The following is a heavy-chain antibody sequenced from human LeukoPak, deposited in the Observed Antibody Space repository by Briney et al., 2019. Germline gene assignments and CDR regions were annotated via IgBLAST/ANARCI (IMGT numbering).Heavy chain of an antibody. Sequence: GGSLRLSCAASGFTFSDYGIHWVRQAPGKGLEWVAVLSPHGNYEYYADSVQGRFTISRDDSKNTVYLQMNSLRDEDTAVYYCARDWIDRSLDYWGQGTLITVSS. CDR3: ARDWIDRSLDY. CDR1: GFTFSDYG. CDR2: LSPHGNYE. D-gene: IGHD2-2*03. V-gene: IGHV3-33*01. J-gene: IGHJ4*02.